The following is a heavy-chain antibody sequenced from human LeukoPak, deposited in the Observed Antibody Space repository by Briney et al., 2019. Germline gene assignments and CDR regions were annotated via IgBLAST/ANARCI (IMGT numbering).Heavy chain of an antibody. CDR3: ARMAARLAFDY. Sequence: SETLSLTCAVYGGSFSGYYWGWIRQPPGKGLEWIGEINHSGSTNYNPSLKSRVTISVDTSKNQFSLKLSSVTAADTAVYYCARMAARLAFDYWGQGTLVTVSS. CDR2: INHSGST. D-gene: IGHD6-19*01. J-gene: IGHJ4*02. V-gene: IGHV4-34*01. CDR1: GGSFSGYY.